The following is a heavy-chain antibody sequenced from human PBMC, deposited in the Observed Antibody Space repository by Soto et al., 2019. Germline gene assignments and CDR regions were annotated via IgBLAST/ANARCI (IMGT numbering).Heavy chain of an antibody. CDR3: ARGDDYNNVLDH. V-gene: IGHV4-31*02. J-gene: IGHJ4*02. D-gene: IGHD4-4*01. CDR2: IYYSGST. Sequence: CISQPPGKGLEWIGYIYYSGSTYYNPSLKSRVTMTVDTSKNQFSLNLSSVTAADTALYFCARGDDYNNVLDHWGQGALVTVSS.